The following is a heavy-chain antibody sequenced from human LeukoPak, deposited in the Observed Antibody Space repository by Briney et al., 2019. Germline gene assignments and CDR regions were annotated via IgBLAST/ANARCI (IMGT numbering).Heavy chain of an antibody. V-gene: IGHV1-46*01. CDR2: INPSGGST. Sequence: ASVKVSCKASGYTFTSYYMHWERQAPGQGLEWMGIINPSGGSTSYAQKFQGRVTMTRDTSTSTVYMELSSLRSEDTAVYYCARDRTAGLPEPSRTFDYWGQGTLVTVSS. J-gene: IGHJ4*02. CDR3: ARDRTAGLPEPSRTFDY. CDR1: GYTFTSYY. D-gene: IGHD1-14*01.